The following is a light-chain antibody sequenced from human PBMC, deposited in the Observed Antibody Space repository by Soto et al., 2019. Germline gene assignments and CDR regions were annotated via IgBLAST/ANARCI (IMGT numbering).Light chain of an antibody. CDR3: SSYAGSNNLDV. V-gene: IGLV1-47*02. J-gene: IGLJ1*01. Sequence: QSVVIQPPSLSGTLGQRITISCSGSSSNIGTHYVYWYQQVSGSAPKVVIHANHQRPSGVPDRFSGSKSGNTASLTVSGLQAEDEADYYCSSYAGSNNLDVFGTGTKLTVL. CDR1: SSNIGTHY. CDR2: ANH.